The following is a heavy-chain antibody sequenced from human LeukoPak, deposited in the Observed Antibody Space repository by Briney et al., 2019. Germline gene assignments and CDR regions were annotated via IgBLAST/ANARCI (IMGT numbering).Heavy chain of an antibody. CDR3: ARDRASIAARQNYYYYGMDV. J-gene: IGHJ6*02. CDR1: GGSISSGGYY. CDR2: IYYSGST. Sequence: PSETLSLTCTVSGGSISSGGYYWSWIRQHPGKGLEWIGYIYYSGSTYYNPPLKSRVTISVDTSKNQFSLKLSSVTAADTAVYYCARDRASIAARQNYYYYGMDVWGQGTTVTVSS. D-gene: IGHD6-6*01. V-gene: IGHV4-31*03.